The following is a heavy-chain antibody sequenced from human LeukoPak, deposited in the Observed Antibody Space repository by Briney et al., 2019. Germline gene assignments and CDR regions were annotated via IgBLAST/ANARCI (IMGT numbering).Heavy chain of an antibody. CDR3: ARVGGRAYYGSGPTIDY. V-gene: IGHV4-30-4*01. J-gene: IGHJ4*02. CDR2: IYYSGST. Sequence: PSETLSLTCTVSGGSISSGDYYWSWIRQPPGKGLEWIGYIYYSGSTYYNPSLKSRVTISVDTSKNQFSLKLSSVTAADTAVYYCARVGGRAYYGSGPTIDYWGQGTLVTVSS. D-gene: IGHD3-10*01. CDR1: GGSISSGDYY.